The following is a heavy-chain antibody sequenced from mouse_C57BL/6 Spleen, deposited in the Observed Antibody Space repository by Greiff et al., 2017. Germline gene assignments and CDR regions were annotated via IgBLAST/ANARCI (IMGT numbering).Heavy chain of an antibody. V-gene: IGHV1-82*01. CDR3: ARSWAITTVVATGSYYAMDY. D-gene: IGHD1-1*01. Sequence: VQLQQSGPELVKPGASVKISCKASGYAFSSSWMNWVKQRPGKGLEWIGRIYPGDGDTNYNGKFKGKATLTADKSSSTAYMQLSSLTSEDSAVYFCARSWAITTVVATGSYYAMDYWGQGTSVTVSS. J-gene: IGHJ4*01. CDR1: GYAFSSSW. CDR2: IYPGDGDT.